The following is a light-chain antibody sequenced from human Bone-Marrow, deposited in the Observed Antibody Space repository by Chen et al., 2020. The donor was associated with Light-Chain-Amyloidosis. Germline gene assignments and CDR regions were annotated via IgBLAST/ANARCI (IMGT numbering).Light chain of an antibody. CDR3: NSRESSGDHLAVV. CDR2: GKN. Sequence: SSELTQDPAVSVALGQTVRITCQGDSLRSNFATWHQQKPGQAPVLVVYGKNNRPSGISDRFSGSSSGNTASLTITGAQAEDESDYYCNSRESSGDHLAVVFGGGTKLTVL. CDR1: SLRSNF. V-gene: IGLV3-19*01. J-gene: IGLJ2*01.